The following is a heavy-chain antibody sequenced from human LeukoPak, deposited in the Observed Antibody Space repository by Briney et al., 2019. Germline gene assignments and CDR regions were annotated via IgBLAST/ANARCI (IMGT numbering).Heavy chain of an antibody. CDR3: AREEVGAGFDY. CDR2: IYHSGST. CDR1: GYSISSGYY. J-gene: IGHJ4*02. Sequence: SETLSLTCTVSGYSISSGYYWGWIRQPPGKGLEWIGSIYHSGSTYYNPSLKSRVTISVDTSKNQFSLKLSSVTAADTAVYYCAREEVGAGFDYWGQGTLVTVSS. D-gene: IGHD1-26*01. V-gene: IGHV4-38-2*02.